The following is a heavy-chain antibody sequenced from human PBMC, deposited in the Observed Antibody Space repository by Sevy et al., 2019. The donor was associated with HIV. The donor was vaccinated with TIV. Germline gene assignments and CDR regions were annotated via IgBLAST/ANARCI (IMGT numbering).Heavy chain of an antibody. CDR2: IYTSGST. V-gene: IGHV4-61*02. CDR1: GGSISSVNYY. Sequence: SETLSLTCTVSGGSISSVNYYWSWIRQPAGKGLQWIGRIYTSGSTDYNPSLKSRVTISLDTPKNQFSLKLSSVTAADTAVYYCAREFGSYDVLTGTTPYYYYYYLDVWGRGTTVTVSS. CDR3: AREFGSYDVLTGTTPYYYYYYLDV. J-gene: IGHJ6*03. D-gene: IGHD3-9*01.